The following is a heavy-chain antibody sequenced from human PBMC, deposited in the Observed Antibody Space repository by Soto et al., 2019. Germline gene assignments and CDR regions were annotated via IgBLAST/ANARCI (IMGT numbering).Heavy chain of an antibody. CDR1: GGSVSSGGDY. Sequence: SETLSLTSTVSGGSVSSGGDYWSWIRQHPGKGLEWIGYIYYSGSTYYNPSLKSRVTISVDTSKNQFSLKLSSVTAADTAVYYCARGREDYYMVRGVIIDYRWFDPWGQGTLVTVSS. CDR2: IYYSGST. CDR3: ARGREDYYMVRGVIIDYRWFDP. J-gene: IGHJ5*02. D-gene: IGHD3-10*01. V-gene: IGHV4-31*03.